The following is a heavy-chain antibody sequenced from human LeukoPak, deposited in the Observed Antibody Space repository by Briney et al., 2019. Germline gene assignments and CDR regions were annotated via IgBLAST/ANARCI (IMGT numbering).Heavy chain of an antibody. CDR1: GYNFINYY. Sequence: ASVKVSCKASGYNFINYYIHWVRQAPGQGLEWMGIINPSGGSTSYAQKFQGRVTVTRDTSTSTVYMELSSLRSEDTAVYYCARDQEATSGHISDYWGQGTLVTVSS. CDR3: ARDQEATSGHISDY. D-gene: IGHD1-26*01. J-gene: IGHJ4*02. V-gene: IGHV1-46*01. CDR2: INPSGGST.